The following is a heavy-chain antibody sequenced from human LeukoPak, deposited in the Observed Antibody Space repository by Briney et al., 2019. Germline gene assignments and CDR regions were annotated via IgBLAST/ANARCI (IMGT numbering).Heavy chain of an antibody. CDR1: GFMFSRYW. CDR3: ARGNSDAFDI. CDR2: IWYDGSYK. J-gene: IGHJ3*02. D-gene: IGHD4-23*01. V-gene: IGHV3-33*08. Sequence: GGSLRLSCAASGFMFSRYWMSWVRQAPGKGLEWMAIIWYDGSYKYYADSVKGRFTIPRDNSKNTLYLQVNSLTAEDTAVYYCARGNSDAFDIWGHGTMVTVSS.